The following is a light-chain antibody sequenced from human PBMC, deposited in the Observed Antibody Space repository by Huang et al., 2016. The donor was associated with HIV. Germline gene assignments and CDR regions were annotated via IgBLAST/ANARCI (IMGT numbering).Light chain of an antibody. CDR2: AS. CDR3: QQSHISPWT. J-gene: IGKJ1*01. Sequence: DIQMTQSPSSLSASVGDRVTITCRTSQSVGNSLNWYQQKPGKAPELLIYASRLQALVSSMFSGSGSGTDFTLIISSLQPEDFATYYWQQSHISPWTFGQGTKVDLK. CDR1: QSVGNS. V-gene: IGKV1-39*01.